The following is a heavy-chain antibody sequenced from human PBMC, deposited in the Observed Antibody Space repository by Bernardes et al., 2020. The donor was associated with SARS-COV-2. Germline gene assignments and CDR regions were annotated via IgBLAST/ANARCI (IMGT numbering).Heavy chain of an antibody. Sequence: GGSLRLSCAASGFNFSGSAIQWVRQASGKGLEWVGRIRSKHNGYATTYAASMKGRFTISRDDSRNTAYLQINSLKIEDTAVYYCARDTDYDFWSGYRKTLDYWGQGTLVTVSS. J-gene: IGHJ4*02. CDR1: GFNFSGSA. D-gene: IGHD3-3*01. CDR2: IRSKHNGYAT. V-gene: IGHV3-73*01. CDR3: ARDTDYDFWSGYRKTLDY.